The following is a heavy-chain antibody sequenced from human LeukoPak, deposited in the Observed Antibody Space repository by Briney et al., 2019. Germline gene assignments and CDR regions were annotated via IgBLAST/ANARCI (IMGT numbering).Heavy chain of an antibody. CDR2: MYYRGRS. Sequence: SETLSLTCTVSGGSLSNYYWSWIRQPPGKGLEWIGYMYYRGRSNYNPSLKSRVTILVDTSKNQFSLRLTSVTAADTAVYYCARVPTVTFFDYWGQGTLVTVSS. CDR3: ARVPTVTFFDY. CDR1: GGSLSNYY. V-gene: IGHV4-59*12. D-gene: IGHD4-17*01. J-gene: IGHJ4*02.